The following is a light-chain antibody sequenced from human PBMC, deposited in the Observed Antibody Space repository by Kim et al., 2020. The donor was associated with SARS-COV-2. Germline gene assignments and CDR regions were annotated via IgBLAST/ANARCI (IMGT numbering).Light chain of an antibody. Sequence: SYELTQPPSVSVYPGQTARITCSGDALPKQYAYWYQQKPGQAPVLVIYKDSERPSGIPERFSGSSSGTTVTLTISGVQAEDEAHYYCQSADSSVTYVVFGGGTQLTVL. V-gene: IGLV3-25*03. CDR3: QSADSSVTYVV. CDR1: ALPKQY. CDR2: KDS. J-gene: IGLJ2*01.